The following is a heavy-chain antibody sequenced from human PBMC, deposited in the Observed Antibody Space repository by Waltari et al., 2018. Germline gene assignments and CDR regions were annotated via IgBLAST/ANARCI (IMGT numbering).Heavy chain of an antibody. CDR2: ISSSSSTI. CDR1: GFTFSSYS. Sequence: EVQLVKSGGGLVQPGGSLRLSCAASGFTFSSYSMNWVRQAPGKGLEWVSYISSSSSTIYYADSVKGRFTISRDNAKNSLYLQMNSLRAEDTAVYYCAREGPIPYWGQGTLVTVSS. V-gene: IGHV3-48*04. CDR3: AREGPIPY. J-gene: IGHJ4*02.